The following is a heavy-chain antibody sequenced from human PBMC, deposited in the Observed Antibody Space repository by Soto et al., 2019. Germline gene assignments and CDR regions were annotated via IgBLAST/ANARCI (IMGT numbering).Heavy chain of an antibody. CDR3: ATDGVVTASPFDY. CDR1: GYTFSKYG. V-gene: IGHV1-18*01. D-gene: IGHD2-21*02. J-gene: IGHJ4*02. CDR2: ISTYNGNT. Sequence: QVQLVQSRAEVKKPGASVKVSCKTSGYTFSKYGITWIRQAPGQGLEYMGWISTYNGNTDYAQKLQGRVTMTTDTSTNTAYMELRSLRSDDTAVFYCATDGVVTASPFDYWGQGTLVTVSS.